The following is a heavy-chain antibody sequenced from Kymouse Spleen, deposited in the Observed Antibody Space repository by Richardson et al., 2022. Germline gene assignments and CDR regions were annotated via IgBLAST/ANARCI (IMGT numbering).Heavy chain of an antibody. J-gene: IGHJ4*02. D-gene: IGHD3-10*01. Sequence: EVQLVESGGGLVQPGGSLRLSCAASGFTFSSYDMHWVRQATGKGLEWVSAIGTAGDTYYPGSVKGRFTISRENAKNSLYLQMNSLRAGDTAVYYCARGGVRDPSFDYWGQGTLVTVSS. CDR2: IGTAGDT. V-gene: IGHV3-13*01. CDR3: ARGGVRDPSFDY. CDR1: GFTFSSYD.